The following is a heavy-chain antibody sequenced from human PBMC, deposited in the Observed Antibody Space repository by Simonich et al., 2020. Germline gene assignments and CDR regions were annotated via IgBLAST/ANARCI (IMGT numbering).Heavy chain of an antibody. J-gene: IGHJ4*02. V-gene: IGHV4-4*02. CDR3: ARVPFTAMVLFDY. Sequence: QVQLQESGPGLVKPSGTLSLTCAVSGGSISSSNWWSWVRQPPGTGLEWIGEIYHSVSTNYNPSLKSRGTISVDKSKNQFSLKLSSVTAADTAVYYCARVPFTAMVLFDYWGQGTLVTVSS. D-gene: IGHD5-18*01. CDR2: IYHSVST. CDR1: GGSISSSNW.